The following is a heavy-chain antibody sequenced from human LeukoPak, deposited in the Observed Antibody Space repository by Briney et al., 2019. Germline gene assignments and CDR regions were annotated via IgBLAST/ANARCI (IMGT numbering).Heavy chain of an antibody. D-gene: IGHD3-16*02. V-gene: IGHV1-18*01. J-gene: IGHJ4*02. Sequence: ASVKVSCKASGYTFTSYIITWVRQAPGQGLEWMGWISAYNGNTNYAQKLQGRVTMTTDTSTSTAYMELRSLRSDDTAVYYCARGYYNYVWGSYRFEYWGQGTLVTVSS. CDR2: ISAYNGNT. CDR1: GYTFTSYI. CDR3: ARGYYNYVWGSYRFEY.